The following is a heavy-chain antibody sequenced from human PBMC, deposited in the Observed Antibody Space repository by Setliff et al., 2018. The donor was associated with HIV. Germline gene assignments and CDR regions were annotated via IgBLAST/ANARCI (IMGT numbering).Heavy chain of an antibody. J-gene: IGHJ4*02. V-gene: IGHV3-49*04. CDR3: TRDRLGIFRFLDS. CDR1: GFTFGDYT. D-gene: IGHD7-27*01. Sequence: GGSLRLSCTASGFTFGDYTLSWVRQAPGKGLEWVGFIRSKPYGGTTEYGASVKGRFTMSRDDSKSIAYLQMNSLKSEDTAVYFCTRDRLGIFRFLDSWGQGTLVTSPQ. CDR2: IRSKPYGGTT.